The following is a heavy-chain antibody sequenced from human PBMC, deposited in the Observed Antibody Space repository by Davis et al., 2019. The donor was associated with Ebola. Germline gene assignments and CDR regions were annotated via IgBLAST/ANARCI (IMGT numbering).Heavy chain of an antibody. V-gene: IGHV3-33*01. CDR2: IWYDGSNK. J-gene: IGHJ6*02. CDR3: ARDRNYYYYGMDV. Sequence: GESLKISCAASGFTFSSYGMHWVRQAPGKGLEWVAVIWYDGSNKYYADSVKGRFTISRDNSKTTLYLQMNSLRAEDTAVYYCARDRNYYYYGMDVWGQGTTVTVSS. CDR1: GFTFSSYG.